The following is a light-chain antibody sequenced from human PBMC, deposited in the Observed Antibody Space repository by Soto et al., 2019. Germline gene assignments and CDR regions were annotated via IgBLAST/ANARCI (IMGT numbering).Light chain of an antibody. V-gene: IGLV1-40*01. CDR3: QSYDSSLSGWV. J-gene: IGLJ3*02. CDR1: SSNIGAGYD. CDR2: ANR. Sequence: QSVLTQPPSVSGAPGQRVSISCTGSSSNIGAGYDVHWYQQLPGTAPKLLIYANRNRPSGVPDRFSGSKSGTSASLAVTGLQAEDEADYYCQSYDSSLSGWVFGGGTKLTVL.